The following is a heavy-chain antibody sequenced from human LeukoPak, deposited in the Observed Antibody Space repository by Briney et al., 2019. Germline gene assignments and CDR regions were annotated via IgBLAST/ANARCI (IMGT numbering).Heavy chain of an antibody. CDR2: INGDGSTT. D-gene: IGHD3-22*01. Sequence: GGSLRLSCAASGVAFNKYWMHWVRQAPGKGLVWVSRINGDGSTTSYADSVRGGFTIFRDSAKNTLYLRMSSLRAEDTAVYYCATGNYYDSRGYYTFGHWGQGTLVTVSS. V-gene: IGHV3-74*01. CDR3: ATGNYYDSRGYYTFGH. CDR1: GVAFNKYW. J-gene: IGHJ4*02.